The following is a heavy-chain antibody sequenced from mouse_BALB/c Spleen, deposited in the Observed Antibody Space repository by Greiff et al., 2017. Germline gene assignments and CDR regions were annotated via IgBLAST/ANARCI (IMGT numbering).Heavy chain of an antibody. CDR3: AREGALGSTMITLFAY. CDR2: ISYSGST. CDR1: GYSITSDYA. J-gene: IGHJ3*01. V-gene: IGHV3-2*02. Sequence: EVQLVESGPGLVKPSQSLSLTCTVTGYSITSDYAWNWIRQFPGNKLEWMGYISYSGSTSYNPSLKSRISITRDTSKNQFFLQLNSVTTEDTATYYCAREGALGSTMITLFAYWGQGTLVTVSA. D-gene: IGHD2-4*01.